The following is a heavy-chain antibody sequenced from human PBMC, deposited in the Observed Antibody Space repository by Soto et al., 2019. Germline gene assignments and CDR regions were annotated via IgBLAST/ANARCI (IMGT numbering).Heavy chain of an antibody. CDR3: ASATVATATFDF. J-gene: IGHJ4*02. D-gene: IGHD4-17*01. V-gene: IGHV3-21*01. CDR2: ISSGSSNI. Sequence: EVQLVESGGGLVKPGGSLTLSCAASGFAFRSYNMNWVRQAPGKGLEWVASISSGSSNIYYADSVKGRFTISRDNAKNSLCLQMGSLRAEDSAVYYCASATVATATFDFWAQGTLVTVSS. CDR1: GFAFRSYN.